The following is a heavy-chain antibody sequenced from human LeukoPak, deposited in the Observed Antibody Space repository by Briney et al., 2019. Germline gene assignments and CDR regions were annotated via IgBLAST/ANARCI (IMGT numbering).Heavy chain of an antibody. V-gene: IGHV4-61*02. Sequence: PSETLSLTCTVSGGSISSGSYYWSWIRPPAGKGLEWIGRIYTSGSTNYNPSLKSRVTISVDTSKNQFSLKLSSVTAADSAVYYCARGELTGFGWFDPWGQGTLATVSS. CDR2: IYTSGST. J-gene: IGHJ5*02. CDR3: ARGELTGFGWFDP. D-gene: IGHD3-16*01. CDR1: GGSISSGSYY.